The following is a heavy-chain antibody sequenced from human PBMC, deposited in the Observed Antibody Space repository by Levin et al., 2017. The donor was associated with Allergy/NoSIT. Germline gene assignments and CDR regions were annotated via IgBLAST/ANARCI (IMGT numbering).Heavy chain of an antibody. CDR1: GFTFSSYW. V-gene: IGHV3-7*04. D-gene: IGHD6-13*01. CDR3: ARRAARGGIAAAGKDWYFDL. Sequence: GGSLRLSCAASGFTFSSYWMSWVRQAPGKGLEWVANIKQDGSEKYYVDSVKGRFTISRDNAKNSLYLQMNSLRAEDTAVYYCARRAARGGIAAAGKDWYFDLWGRGTLVTVSS. J-gene: IGHJ2*01. CDR2: IKQDGSEK.